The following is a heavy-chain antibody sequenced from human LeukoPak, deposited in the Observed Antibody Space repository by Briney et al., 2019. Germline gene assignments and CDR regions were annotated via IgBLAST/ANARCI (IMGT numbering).Heavy chain of an antibody. J-gene: IGHJ3*02. D-gene: IGHD3-22*01. V-gene: IGHV1-18*01. Sequence: ASVKVSCKASGYTFTTYGFSWVRQAPGQGLEWMGWISVNNGNTNYAQKFQGRLTMTRDMFTSTVYMELSSLRSEDTAVYYCARDFRGYYYDSSGPYAFDIWGQGTMVTVSS. CDR1: GYTFTTYG. CDR3: ARDFRGYYYDSSGPYAFDI. CDR2: ISVNNGNT.